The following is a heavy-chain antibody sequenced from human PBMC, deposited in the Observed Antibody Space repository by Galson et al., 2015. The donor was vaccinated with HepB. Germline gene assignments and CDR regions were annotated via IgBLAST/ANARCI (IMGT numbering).Heavy chain of an antibody. V-gene: IGHV3-15*01. J-gene: IGHJ4*02. CDR1: GFTFSDAW. Sequence: SLRLPCAASGFTFSDAWMSWVRQAPGKGLEWVGRIKSRTFGGTADYGTPVKGRFTISRDDSKHTLSLLMNSLKTEDTAVYYCTTTVRPEDFVDYWGQGSLVTVSS. CDR3: TTTVRPEDFVDY. CDR2: IKSRTFGGTA. D-gene: IGHD1-14*01.